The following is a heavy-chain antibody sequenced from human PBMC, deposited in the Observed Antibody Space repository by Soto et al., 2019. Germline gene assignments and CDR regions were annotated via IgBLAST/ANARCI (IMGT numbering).Heavy chain of an antibody. CDR1: GYTFTGYY. J-gene: IGHJ5*02. Sequence: PGESLKISCKGSGYTFTGYYMHWVRQAPGQGLEWMGWINPNSGGTNYAQKFQGRVTMTRDTSISTAYMELSRLRSDDTAVYYCARDRRPVAVAGPELFDPWGQGTLVTVSS. CDR2: INPNSGGT. D-gene: IGHD6-19*01. V-gene: IGHV1-2*02. CDR3: ARDRRPVAVAGPELFDP.